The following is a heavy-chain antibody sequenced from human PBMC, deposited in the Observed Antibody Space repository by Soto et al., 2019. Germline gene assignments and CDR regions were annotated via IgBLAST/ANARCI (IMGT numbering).Heavy chain of an antibody. V-gene: IGHV4-39*01. D-gene: IGHD3-16*02. CDR3: ARRSKYDYIWGSYRYRPSPYFDY. J-gene: IGHJ4*02. CDR2: IYYSGST. CDR1: GGSISSSSYY. Sequence: SETLSLTCTVSGGSISSSSYYWGWIRQPPGKGLEWIGSIYYSGSTYYNPSLKSRVTISVDTSKNQFSLKLSSVTAADTAVYYCARRSKYDYIWGSYRYRPSPYFDYWGQGTLVTVSS.